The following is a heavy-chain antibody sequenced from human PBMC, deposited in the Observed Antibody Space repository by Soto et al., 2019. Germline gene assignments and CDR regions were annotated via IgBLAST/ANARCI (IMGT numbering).Heavy chain of an antibody. V-gene: IGHV6-1*01. CDR1: GDSVSSNSAT. D-gene: IGHD3-10*02. CDR3: VRDRDLYRDMFHADL. J-gene: IGHJ4*01. CDR2: TYYRSQWYY. Sequence: SQTLSLTCAISGDSVSSNSATWNWIRQSPSRGLEWLGRTYYRSQWYYDYAVSVKSRISINPDTSKNSVILQMNSLRDEDSAVYFCVRDRDLYRDMFHADLWGQGTLVTVSS.